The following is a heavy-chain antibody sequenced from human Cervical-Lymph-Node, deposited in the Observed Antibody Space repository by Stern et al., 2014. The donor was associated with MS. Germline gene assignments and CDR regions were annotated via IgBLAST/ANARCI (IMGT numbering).Heavy chain of an antibody. CDR2: IYYSGST. CDR1: GASISSGGYY. CDR3: ARETFGSGSYFRTPYYFDS. Sequence: QLQLQESGPGLVQPSQTLSLTCTVSGASISSGGYYWTWIRHHPGKGLEWIGYIYYSGSTYYNPSLKSRLIMSLDTSKNQFSLKLSSVTVADTAMYFCARETFGSGSYFRTPYYFDSWGQGTLVTVSS. J-gene: IGHJ4*02. D-gene: IGHD3-10*01. V-gene: IGHV4-31*03.